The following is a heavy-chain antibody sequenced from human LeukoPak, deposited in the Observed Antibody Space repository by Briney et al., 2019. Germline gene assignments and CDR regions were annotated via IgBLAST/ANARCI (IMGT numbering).Heavy chain of an antibody. CDR3: ARALPDWFDP. CDR1: GGSISSGSYY. J-gene: IGHJ5*02. CDR2: IYTSGST. V-gene: IGHV4-61*02. Sequence: SQTLSLTCTVSGGSISSGSYYWSWIRQPAGKGLEWIGRIYTSGSTNYNPSLKSRVTISVDTSKNQFSLKLSSVTAADMAVYYCARALPDWFDPWGQGTLATVPS.